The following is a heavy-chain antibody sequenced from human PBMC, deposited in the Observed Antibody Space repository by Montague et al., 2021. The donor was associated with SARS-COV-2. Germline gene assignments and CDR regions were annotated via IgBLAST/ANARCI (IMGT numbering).Heavy chain of an antibody. CDR3: ARLDGLGY. Sequence: SETLSLTCAVSGDSISSSNWWSWVRQPPGKGLEWIGEIYQGGSTNYNPSLKSRVTMSIDESRNQFSLSLSSLTAADTAVYYCARLDGLGYWGQGTLVAVSS. V-gene: IGHV4-4*02. CDR1: GDSISSSNW. J-gene: IGHJ4*02. D-gene: IGHD3/OR15-3a*01. CDR2: IYQGGST.